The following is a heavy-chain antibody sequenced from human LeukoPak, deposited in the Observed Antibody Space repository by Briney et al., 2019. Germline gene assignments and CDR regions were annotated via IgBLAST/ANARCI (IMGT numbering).Heavy chain of an antibody. CDR1: GYTFTDYY. Sequence: ASVKVSCKASGYTFTDYYIHWVRQAPGQGLEWMGWIDPNSGGTNYAQKFQGRVTMTREKSISTAYMELSSLRSEDTAVYYCARANRIRFYNYYYGMDVWGQGTTVTVSS. CDR2: IDPNSGGT. V-gene: IGHV1-2*02. D-gene: IGHD3-3*01. J-gene: IGHJ6*02. CDR3: ARANRIRFYNYYYGMDV.